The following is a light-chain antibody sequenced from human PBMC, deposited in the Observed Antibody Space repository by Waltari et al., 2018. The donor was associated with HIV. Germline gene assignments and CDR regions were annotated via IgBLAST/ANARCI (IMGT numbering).Light chain of an antibody. J-gene: IGKJ4*01. V-gene: IGKV4-1*01. CDR3: QQYYSTPPS. Sequence: DIVMTQSPDSLAVSLGERATIDCKSSQSVLYSSSNKNYLAWYQQKPGQPPKLLIYWASTRESGVPDRFSGSGSGTDFTLTISSLQAEDVAVYYCQQYYSTPPSFGGGTKVEIK. CDR2: WAS. CDR1: QSVLYSSSNKNY.